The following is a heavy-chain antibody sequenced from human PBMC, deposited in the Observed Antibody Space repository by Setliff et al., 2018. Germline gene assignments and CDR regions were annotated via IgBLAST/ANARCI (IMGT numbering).Heavy chain of an antibody. V-gene: IGHV4-4*02. CDR2: IYHSGST. Sequence: SETLSLTCAVSGGSISSSNWWSWVRQPPGKGLEWIGEIYHSGSTNYNPSLKSRVTISVDKSKNQFSLKLTSVTAADTAVYYCARAFTYYNFWSGYGYGMDVWGQGTTVTVS. J-gene: IGHJ6*02. CDR3: ARAFTYYNFWSGYGYGMDV. CDR1: GGSISSSNW. D-gene: IGHD3-3*01.